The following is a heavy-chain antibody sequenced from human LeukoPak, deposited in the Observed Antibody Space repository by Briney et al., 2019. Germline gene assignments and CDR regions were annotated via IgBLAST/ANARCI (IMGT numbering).Heavy chain of an antibody. J-gene: IGHJ4*02. V-gene: IGHV4-39*06. CDR2: INHSGST. CDR1: GGSISSGGYY. CDR3: ARPRISCSSRTCFTGHFDN. D-gene: IGHD2-2*01. Sequence: SETLSLTCTVSGGSISSGGYYWTWIRQPPGKGLEWIGEINHSGSTNYNPSLKSRVTISVDTSKNQFTLKLSSVTAADTAVYYCARPRISCSSRTCFTGHFDNWGQGTLVTVSS.